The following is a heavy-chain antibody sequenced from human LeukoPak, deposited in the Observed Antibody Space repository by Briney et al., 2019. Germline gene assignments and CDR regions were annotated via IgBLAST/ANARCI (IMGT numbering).Heavy chain of an antibody. Sequence: KPSETLSLTCAVYGGSFSGYYWSWIRQPPGKGLEWIGEINHSGSTNYNPSLKSRVTISVDTSKNQFSLKLSSVTAADTAVYYCARAGPYYYGSGSYFHPNPDYWGQGTLVTVSS. CDR1: GGSFSGYY. D-gene: IGHD3-10*01. J-gene: IGHJ4*02. V-gene: IGHV4-34*01. CDR2: INHSGST. CDR3: ARAGPYYYGSGSYFHPNPDY.